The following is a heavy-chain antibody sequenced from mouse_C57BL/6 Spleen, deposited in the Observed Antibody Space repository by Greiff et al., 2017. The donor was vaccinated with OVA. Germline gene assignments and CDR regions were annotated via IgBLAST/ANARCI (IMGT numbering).Heavy chain of an antibody. V-gene: IGHV1-64*01. Sequence: QVQLQQPGAELVKPGASVKLSCKASGYTFTSYWMHWVKQRPGQGLEWIGMIHPNSGSTNYNEKFKSKATLTVDKSSSTAYMQLSSLTSEDSAVYYCARRYDYDKVAYWGQGTLVTVSA. J-gene: IGHJ3*01. D-gene: IGHD2-4*01. CDR3: ARRYDYDKVAY. CDR1: GYTFTSYW. CDR2: IHPNSGST.